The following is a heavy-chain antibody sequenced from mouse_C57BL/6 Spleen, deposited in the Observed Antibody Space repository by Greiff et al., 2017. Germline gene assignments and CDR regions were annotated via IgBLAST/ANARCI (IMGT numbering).Heavy chain of an antibody. J-gene: IGHJ2*01. CDR2: INPNNGGT. CDR1: GYTFTDYY. V-gene: IGHV1-26*01. CDR3: AREGAYGLRRDFDY. D-gene: IGHD2-2*01. Sequence: VQLQQSGPELVKPGASVKISCKASGYTFTDYYMNWVKQSHGKSLEWIGDINPNNGGTSYNQKFKGKATLTVDKSSSTAYMELRSLTSEDSAVYYCAREGAYGLRRDFDYWGQGTTLTVSS.